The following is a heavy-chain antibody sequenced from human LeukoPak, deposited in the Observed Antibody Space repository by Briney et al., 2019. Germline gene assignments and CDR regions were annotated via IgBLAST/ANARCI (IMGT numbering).Heavy chain of an antibody. V-gene: IGHV3-23*01. Sequence: GGSLRLSCAASGLSISDCAMTWVRQAPGKGLEWVSGITGSGDNTYYADSVKGRFTITRDNSKNTLNMQMNSLRVDDTAVYYCVRYHCSGWNYPDYWGQGTLVSVSS. J-gene: IGHJ4*02. CDR2: ITGSGDNT. CDR3: VRYHCSGWNYPDY. D-gene: IGHD6-19*01. CDR1: GLSISDCA.